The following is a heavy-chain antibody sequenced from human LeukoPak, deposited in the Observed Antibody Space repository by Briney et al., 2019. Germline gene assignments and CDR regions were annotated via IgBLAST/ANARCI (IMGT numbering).Heavy chain of an antibody. J-gene: IGHJ4*02. D-gene: IGHD1-14*01. V-gene: IGHV3-48*03. CDR2: ISSGGNTI. Sequence: GGSLRLSCAASGFTFSSYEMNWVRQAPGKGLEWVSYISSGGNTIYQADSVKGRFTISRDNAKNSLYLQMNSLRAEDTAVYYCARQPFDSWGQGTLVTVSS. CDR1: GFTFSSYE. CDR3: ARQPFDS.